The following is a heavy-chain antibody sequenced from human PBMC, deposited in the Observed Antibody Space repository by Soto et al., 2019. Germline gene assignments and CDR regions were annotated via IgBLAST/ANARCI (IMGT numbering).Heavy chain of an antibody. D-gene: IGHD5-12*01. V-gene: IGHV4-39*01. CDR1: GGSFSSSTYY. Sequence: QLQLQESGPRLVKPAETLSLTCIVSGGSFSSSTYYGGWIRQPPGKELEWIGSIFYSGSTYYNPSLKSRVTLSVDTSKNRFSLKLSSVTAADTAVYYCASSPGFNLFDSWGQGTLVSVSS. CDR3: ASSPGFNLFDS. CDR2: IFYSGST. J-gene: IGHJ4*02.